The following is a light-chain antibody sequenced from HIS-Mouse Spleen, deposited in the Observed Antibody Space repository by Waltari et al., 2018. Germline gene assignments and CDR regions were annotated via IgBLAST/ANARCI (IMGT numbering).Light chain of an antibody. CDR1: AFPKKY. J-gene: IGLJ2*01. V-gene: IGLV3-10*01. Sequence: SYELTQPPSVSVSPGQTARITCPGDAFPKKYAYWYQQKSGQAPVLVIYEDSKRPSGIPERFSGSSSGTMATLTSSGAQVEDEADYYCYSTDSSGNHRVFGGGTKLTVL. CDR2: EDS. CDR3: YSTDSSGNHRV.